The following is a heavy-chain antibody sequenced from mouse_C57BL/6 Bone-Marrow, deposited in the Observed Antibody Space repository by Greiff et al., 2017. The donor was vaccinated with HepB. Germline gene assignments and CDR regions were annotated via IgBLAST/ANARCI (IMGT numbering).Heavy chain of an antibody. CDR2: IIYDGSN. V-gene: IGHV3-6*01. D-gene: IGHD1-1*02. CDR1: GYSITSGYY. Sequence: DVKLQESGPGLVKPSQSLSLTCSVTGYSITSGYYWNWIRQFPGNKLEWMGYIIYDGSNNYNPSLKNRISITRDTSKNQFFLKLNSVTTEDTATYYCARDGWEGVYFDYWGQGTTLTVSS. CDR3: ARDGWEGVYFDY. J-gene: IGHJ2*01.